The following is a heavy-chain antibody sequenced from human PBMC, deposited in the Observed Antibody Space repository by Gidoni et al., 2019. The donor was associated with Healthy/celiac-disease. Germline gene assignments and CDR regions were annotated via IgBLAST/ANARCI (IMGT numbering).Heavy chain of an antibody. CDR2: SYYSGST. Sequence: QVQLQESGPGLVQPSQNLSLTCPVPAGAISSGGYYWSWIRQHPGKGLEWIGYSYYSGSTYYNPSLKSRVTISVDTSKNQFSLKLSSVTAADTAVYYCARVKDGAPPDYWGQGTLVTVSS. D-gene: IGHD3-10*01. V-gene: IGHV4-31*03. J-gene: IGHJ4*02. CDR1: AGAISSGGYY. CDR3: ARVKDGAPPDY.